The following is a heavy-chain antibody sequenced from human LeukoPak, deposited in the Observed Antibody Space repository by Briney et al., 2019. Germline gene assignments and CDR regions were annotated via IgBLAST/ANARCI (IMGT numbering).Heavy chain of an antibody. CDR2: INSDGTST. CDR3: ARMEVRGVIRNLDY. V-gene: IGHV3-74*01. CDR1: GFTFSSYW. J-gene: IGHJ4*02. Sequence: GGSLRLSCAASGFTFSSYWMHWVRQTPGKGLVWVSRINSDGTSTGYADSVKGRFTISRDNTKNTLYLQMNSLRAEDTAVYYCARMEVRGVIRNLDYWGQGTLVTVSS. D-gene: IGHD3-10*01.